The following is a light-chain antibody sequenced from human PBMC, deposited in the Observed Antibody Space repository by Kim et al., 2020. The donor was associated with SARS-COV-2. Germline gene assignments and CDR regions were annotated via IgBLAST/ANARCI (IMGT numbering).Light chain of an antibody. CDR3: SSYTSSSTWV. J-gene: IGLJ3*02. Sequence: GRAVTSSATGTSSDVGSYDRVSWYQRPPGTDPKGMIYEVSNRPSGVPDRFSGSKSGNTASLTISGLQAEDEADYYCSSYTSSSTWVFGGGTQLTVL. CDR1: SSDVGSYDR. CDR2: EVS. V-gene: IGLV2-18*02.